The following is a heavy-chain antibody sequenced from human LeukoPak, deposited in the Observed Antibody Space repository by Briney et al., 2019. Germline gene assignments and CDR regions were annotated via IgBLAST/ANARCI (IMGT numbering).Heavy chain of an antibody. CDR1: GGSFSGYY. CDR2: INHSGST. CDR3: ARGPYDFWSGRHAFDI. D-gene: IGHD3-3*01. J-gene: IGHJ3*02. V-gene: IGHV4-34*01. Sequence: SETLSLTCAVYGGSFSGYYWSWIRQPPGKGLEWIGEINHSGSTNYNPSLKSRVTISVDTSKNQFSLKLSSVTAADTAVYYCARGPYDFWSGRHAFDIWGQGTMVTVSS.